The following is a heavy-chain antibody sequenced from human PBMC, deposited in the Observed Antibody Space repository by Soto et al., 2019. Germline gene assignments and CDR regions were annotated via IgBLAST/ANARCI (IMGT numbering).Heavy chain of an antibody. CDR3: ARDYYDSSGWDPFDY. Sequence: EVQLVESGGGLVKPGGSLRLSYAASGFTFSSYSMNWVRQAPGKGLEWVSSISSSSSYIYYADSVKGRFTISRDNAKNSLYLQMNSLRAEDTAVYYCARDYYDSSGWDPFDYWGQGTLVTVSS. D-gene: IGHD3-22*01. CDR2: ISSSSSYI. CDR1: GFTFSSYS. J-gene: IGHJ4*02. V-gene: IGHV3-21*01.